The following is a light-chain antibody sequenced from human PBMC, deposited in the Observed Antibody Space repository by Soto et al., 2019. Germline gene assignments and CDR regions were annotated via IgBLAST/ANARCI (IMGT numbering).Light chain of an antibody. CDR1: QSVDTN. J-gene: IGKJ2*01. V-gene: IGKV3-15*01. Sequence: EVVMTQSPATPSVSPGDRATLSCRASQSVDTNVAWYQQKPGQAPRLLVHGASTRATGVPARFTGIGSATDFTLTISGLQSDDFAVYYCQQYYNWPPYTFGQGTKLQIK. CDR3: QQYYNWPPYT. CDR2: GAS.